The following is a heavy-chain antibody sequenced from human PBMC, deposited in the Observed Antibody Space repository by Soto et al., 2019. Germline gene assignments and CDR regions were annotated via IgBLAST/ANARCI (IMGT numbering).Heavy chain of an antibody. V-gene: IGHV3-30*18. Sequence: QVQLVESGGGVVQPGRSLRLSCAASGFTFSSYGMHWVRQAPGKGLEWVAVISYDGSNKYYADSVKGRFTISRDNSKNTLYLQMNSLRAEDTAVYYCAKDLSVAVAGRGMGYFDYWGQGTLVTVSS. CDR2: ISYDGSNK. D-gene: IGHD6-19*01. J-gene: IGHJ4*02. CDR1: GFTFSSYG. CDR3: AKDLSVAVAGRGMGYFDY.